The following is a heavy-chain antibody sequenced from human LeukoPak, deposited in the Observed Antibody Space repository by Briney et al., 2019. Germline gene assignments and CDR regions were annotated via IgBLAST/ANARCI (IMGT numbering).Heavy chain of an antibody. CDR2: MFYSGGT. V-gene: IGHV4-39*07. CDR3: ATSSTLYGHFDY. J-gene: IGHJ4*02. CDR1: GGSISSNNYY. Sequence: SETLSLTCTVSGGSISSNNYYWGWIRQPPGKGLEWIGSMFYSGGTYYSPSLKSRVTMSVDTSKNHFSLKLSSVTAADTAVYYCATSSTLYGHFDYWGQGILVIVSS. D-gene: IGHD2-8*01.